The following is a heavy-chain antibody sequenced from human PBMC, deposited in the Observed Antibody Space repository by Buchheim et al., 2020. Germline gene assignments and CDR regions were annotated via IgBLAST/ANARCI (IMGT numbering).Heavy chain of an antibody. CDR2: IGTAGDT. CDR3: ARVPGFGGQGGYYGMDV. CDR1: GFTFSSYD. J-gene: IGHJ6*02. V-gene: IGHV3-13*01. Sequence: EVQLVESGGGLVQPGGSLRLSCAASGFTFSSYDMHWVRQATGKGLEWVSAIGTAGDTCYPGSVKGRFTISRETAKNSLYLQMNSLRAGDTAVYYCARVPGFGGQGGYYGMDVWGQGTT. D-gene: IGHD3-10*01.